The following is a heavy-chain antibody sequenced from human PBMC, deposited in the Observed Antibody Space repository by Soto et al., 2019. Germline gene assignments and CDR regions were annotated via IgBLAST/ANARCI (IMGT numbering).Heavy chain of an antibody. CDR1: GYSFTIYW. V-gene: IGHV5-51*01. D-gene: IGHD3-10*01. CDR3: ARRLLLDYFDY. CDR2: IYPGDSDT. J-gene: IGHJ4*02. Sequence: GESLKISCNGSGYSFTIYWIGWVRQMPGKGLEWMGIIYPGDSDTRYSPSFQGQVTISADKSISTAYLQWSSLKASDTAMYYCARRLLLDYFDYWGQGTLVTVSS.